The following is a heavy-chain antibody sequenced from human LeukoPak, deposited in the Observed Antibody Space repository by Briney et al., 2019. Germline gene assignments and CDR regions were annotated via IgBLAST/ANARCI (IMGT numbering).Heavy chain of an antibody. V-gene: IGHV1-69*13. CDR1: GGTFSSYA. Sequence: GASVKVSCKASGGTFSSYAISWVRQAPGQGLEWMGGIIPIFGTANYAQKFQGRVTITADESTSTAYMELSSLRSEDTAVYYCARGGFGELSFWFDPWGQGTLVTVSS. D-gene: IGHD3-10*01. CDR3: ARGGFGELSFWFDP. CDR2: IIPIFGTA. J-gene: IGHJ5*02.